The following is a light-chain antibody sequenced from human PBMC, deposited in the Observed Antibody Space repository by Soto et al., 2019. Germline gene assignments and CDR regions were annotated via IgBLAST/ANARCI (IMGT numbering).Light chain of an antibody. CDR1: SSNIGAGYD. Sequence: QFVPTQPPSVSGAPGQRVTISCTGSSSNIGAGYDVHWYQQLPGTAPKLLIYGNSNRPTGVPDRFSGSKSGTSASLAITGLQAEDEADYYCQSYDSSLSGVVFGGGTKLTVL. V-gene: IGLV1-40*01. J-gene: IGLJ2*01. CDR3: QSYDSSLSGVV. CDR2: GNS.